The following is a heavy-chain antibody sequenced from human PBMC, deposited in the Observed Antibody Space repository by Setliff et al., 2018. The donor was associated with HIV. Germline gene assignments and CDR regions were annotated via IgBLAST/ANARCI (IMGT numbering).Heavy chain of an antibody. V-gene: IGHV4-38-2*02. CDR3: ARHQKVSFMSDH. Sequence: KPSETLSLTCIVSGYSVSSGYYWGWIRQPPGKGLQWIGAMYDSETTYYNPSLKSRVTMSVGASRNRFSLKLSSVTAADTAIYYCARHQKVSFMSDHWGQGMLVTVSS. J-gene: IGHJ4*02. CDR1: GYSVSSGYY. CDR2: MYDSETT. D-gene: IGHD3-16*01.